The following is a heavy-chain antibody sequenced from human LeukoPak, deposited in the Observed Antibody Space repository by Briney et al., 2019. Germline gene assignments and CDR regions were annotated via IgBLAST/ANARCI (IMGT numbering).Heavy chain of an antibody. CDR3: ARSFSDNYPFDY. Sequence: GGSLRLSCAASGFTFSRYWMSWVRQAPGKGLEWVANIKQDGSEKYYVDSVKARFTISRDNAKNSLYLQMNSLRAEDTAVYYCARSFSDNYPFDYWGQGTLVTVSS. J-gene: IGHJ4*02. D-gene: IGHD1-1*01. CDR2: IKQDGSEK. V-gene: IGHV3-7*02. CDR1: GFTFSRYW.